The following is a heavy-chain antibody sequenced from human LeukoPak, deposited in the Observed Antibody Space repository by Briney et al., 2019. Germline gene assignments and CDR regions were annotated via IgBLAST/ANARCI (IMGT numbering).Heavy chain of an antibody. Sequence: PSETLSLTCTVSGGSISSSSYYWGWIRQPPGKGLEWIGSIYYSGSTYYNPSLKSRVTTSVDTSKNQFSLKLSSVTAADTAVYYCARDGAPPNWAYQSWGQGTLVTVSS. CDR2: IYYSGST. J-gene: IGHJ5*02. D-gene: IGHD2-2*01. CDR3: ARDGAPPNWAYQS. V-gene: IGHV4-39*07. CDR1: GGSISSSSYY.